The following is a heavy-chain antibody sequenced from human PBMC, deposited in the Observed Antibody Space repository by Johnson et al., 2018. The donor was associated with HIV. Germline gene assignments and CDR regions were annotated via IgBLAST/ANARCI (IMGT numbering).Heavy chain of an antibody. CDR3: ARDGRDLVTLGSFDV. J-gene: IGHJ3*01. V-gene: IGHV3-66*02. D-gene: IGHD3-9*01. CDR1: GITVGTNY. CDR2: IFSVGDV. Sequence: MLLVESGGGLVQPGGSLRLSCAASGITVGTNYMSWVRQAPGKGLEWVSVIFSVGDVYYADSVKGRFTISRDNSKNMVYLQMNSLRPEDTAVYYCARDGRDLVTLGSFDVWGQGTVVTVSS.